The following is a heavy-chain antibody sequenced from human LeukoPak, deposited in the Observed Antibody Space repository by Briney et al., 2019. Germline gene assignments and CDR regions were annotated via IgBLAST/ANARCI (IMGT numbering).Heavy chain of an antibody. V-gene: IGHV3-21*01. D-gene: IGHD2-2*01. CDR2: ISSSSSYI. CDR3: ASLGLLSMSYCSSTSCYAMDV. J-gene: IGHJ6*03. CDR1: GFTFSSYS. Sequence: GGSLRLSCAASGFTFSSYSMNWVRQAPGKGLEWVSSISSSSSYIYYADSVKGRFTISRDNAKNSLYLQMNSLRAEDTAVYYCASLGLLSMSYCSSTSCYAMDVWGKGTTVTVSS.